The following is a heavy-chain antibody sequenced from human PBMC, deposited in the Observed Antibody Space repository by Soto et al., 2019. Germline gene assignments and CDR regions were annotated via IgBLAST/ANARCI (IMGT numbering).Heavy chain of an antibody. J-gene: IGHJ5*02. V-gene: IGHV3-30*18. CDR1: GFTFSSFG. CDR2: ISYDGTNR. Sequence: QVQLVESGGGVVQPGRSLRLSCAASGFTFSSFGVHWVRQAPGKGLEWVAVISYDGTNRYYEDSVKGRFTISRDNSRKMVYLQMDSLRAEDTAVYYCAKDFAGCSIGVCLHNWFDPWGQGTLVTVSS. CDR3: AKDFAGCSIGVCLHNWFDP. D-gene: IGHD2-8*01.